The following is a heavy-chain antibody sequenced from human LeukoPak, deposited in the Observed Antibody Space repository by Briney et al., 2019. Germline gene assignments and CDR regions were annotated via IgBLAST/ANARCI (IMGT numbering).Heavy chain of an antibody. CDR1: GYTFTSYD. V-gene: IGHV1-8*01. D-gene: IGHD3-3*01. CDR2: MNPNSGNT. CDR3: ARGPITIFGVVTYYFDY. J-gene: IGHJ4*02. Sequence: GASVKVSCKASGYTFTSYDINWVRQATGQGLEWMGWMNPNSGNTGYAQKFQGRVTMTRNTSISTAYMELSSLRSEDTAVYYCARGPITIFGVVTYYFDYWGQGTLVTVSS.